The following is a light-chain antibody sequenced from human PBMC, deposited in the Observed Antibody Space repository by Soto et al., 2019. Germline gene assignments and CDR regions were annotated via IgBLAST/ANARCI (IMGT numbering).Light chain of an antibody. CDR3: CSYAGSSTFYV. Sequence: QPVLTQPASVSGSPGQRITITCTRTSSDVGSYNLVSWYQQHPVKAPKLMIYEGSKLPSGVSNRFSGSKSGNTASLTISGLQAEDEADYYCCSYAGSSTFYVFGTGTKVTVL. V-gene: IGLV2-23*03. J-gene: IGLJ1*01. CDR2: EGS. CDR1: SSDVGSYNL.